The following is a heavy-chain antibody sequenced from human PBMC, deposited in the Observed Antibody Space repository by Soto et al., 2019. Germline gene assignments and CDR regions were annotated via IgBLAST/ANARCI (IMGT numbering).Heavy chain of an antibody. V-gene: IGHV3-30*18. CDR2: ISYDGSNK. CDR3: AKPRGYYDSSGYQDPFDY. J-gene: IGHJ4*02. Sequence: GGSLRLSCAASGFTFSSYGMHWVRQAPGKGLEWVAVISYDGSNKYYADSGKGRFTISRDNSKNTLYLQMNSLRAEDTAVYYCAKPRGYYDSSGYQDPFDYWGQGTLVTVSS. D-gene: IGHD3-22*01. CDR1: GFTFSSYG.